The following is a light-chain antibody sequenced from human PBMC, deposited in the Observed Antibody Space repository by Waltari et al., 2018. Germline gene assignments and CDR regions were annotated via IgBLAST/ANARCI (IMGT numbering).Light chain of an antibody. CDR3: QQRSTWPRT. J-gene: IGKJ1*01. V-gene: IGKV3-11*01. CDR2: DAS. CDR1: QTVSRS. Sequence: EVVSTQSLAILSLNQEDIPTLSCWASQTVSRSLVWYQQNPGQTPRLLIYDASSRATGIPARFSGSGSGTDFTLTINSLEPEDFAVYYCQQRSTWPRTFGQGTKVEIK.